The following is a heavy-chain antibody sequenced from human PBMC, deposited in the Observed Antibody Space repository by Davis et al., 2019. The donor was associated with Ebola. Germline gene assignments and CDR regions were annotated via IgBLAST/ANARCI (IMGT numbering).Heavy chain of an antibody. D-gene: IGHD3-3*01. CDR3: ARDALGLLIFGYFDY. V-gene: IGHV3-30*03. Sequence: PGGSLRLSCAASGFTFSSYGMHWVRQAPGKGLEWVAVISYDGRNKYYADSVKGRFTLSRDNAKNTVYLQMNNLRPEDTAVYYCARDALGLLIFGYFDYWGQGTLVTVSS. CDR1: GFTFSSYG. J-gene: IGHJ4*02. CDR2: ISYDGRNK.